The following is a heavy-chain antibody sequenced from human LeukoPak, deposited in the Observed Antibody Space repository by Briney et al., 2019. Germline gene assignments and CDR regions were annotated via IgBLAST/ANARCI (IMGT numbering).Heavy chain of an antibody. CDR3: AKGRIPILIAAAGTNKDPLHY. V-gene: IGHV3-23*01. CDR2: ISGSGGST. Sequence: PGGSLRLSCAASGCTFSSYAMSWVRQAPGKGLEWVSAISGSGGSTYYADSVKGRFTISRDNSKNTLYLQMNSLRAEDTAVYYCAKGRIPILIAAAGTNKDPLHYWGQGTLVTVSS. D-gene: IGHD6-13*01. J-gene: IGHJ4*02. CDR1: GCTFSSYA.